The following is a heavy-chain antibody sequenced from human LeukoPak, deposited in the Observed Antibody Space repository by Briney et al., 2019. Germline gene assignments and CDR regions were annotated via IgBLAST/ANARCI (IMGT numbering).Heavy chain of an antibody. CDR1: GYTLTELS. J-gene: IGHJ4*02. V-gene: IGHV1-24*01. Sequence: ASVTVSCTVSGYTLTELSMHWVRQAPGKGLEWMGGFDPEDGETIYAQKFQGRVTMTEDTSTDTAYMKLSSLRSEDTAVYYCATTNVAIVGATNFDYWGQGTLVTVSS. CDR3: ATTNVAIVGATNFDY. D-gene: IGHD1-26*01. CDR2: FDPEDGET.